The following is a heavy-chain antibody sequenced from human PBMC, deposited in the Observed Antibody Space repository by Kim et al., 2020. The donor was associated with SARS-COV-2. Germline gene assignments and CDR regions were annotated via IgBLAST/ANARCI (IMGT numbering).Heavy chain of an antibody. Sequence: SVKVSCKASGFTFTSSAVQWVRQARGQRLEWIGWIVVGSGNTNYAQKFQERVTITRDMSTSTAYMELSSLRSEDTAVYYCAAAYYYGSGSYISYYYGMDVWGQGTTVTVSS. CDR3: AAAYYYGSGSYISYYYGMDV. V-gene: IGHV1-58*01. CDR1: GFTFTSSA. CDR2: IVVGSGNT. J-gene: IGHJ6*02. D-gene: IGHD3-10*01.